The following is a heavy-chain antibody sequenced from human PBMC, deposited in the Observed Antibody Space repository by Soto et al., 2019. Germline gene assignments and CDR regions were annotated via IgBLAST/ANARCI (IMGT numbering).Heavy chain of an antibody. CDR1: GFTFSSYA. CDR2: ISGSGGST. J-gene: IGHJ4*02. CDR3: ANGGGSWEKEFDY. D-gene: IGHD2-15*01. Sequence: GGSLRLSCAASGFTFSSYAMSWVRQAPGKGLEWVSAISGSGGSTYYADSVKGRFTISRDNSKNTLYLQMNSLRAEDTAVYYCANGGGSWEKEFDYWGQGTLVTVSS. V-gene: IGHV3-23*01.